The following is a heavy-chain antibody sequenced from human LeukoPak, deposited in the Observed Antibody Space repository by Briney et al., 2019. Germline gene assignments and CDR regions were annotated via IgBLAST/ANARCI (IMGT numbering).Heavy chain of an antibody. V-gene: IGHV3-7*01. CDR1: GFTFSNYW. CDR3: ARDAVQLSDY. J-gene: IGHJ4*02. D-gene: IGHD1-1*01. Sequence: PGGSLRLSCAASGFTFSNYWMSWVRQAPGKGLEWVANIKYDGSEKYYVDSVKGRFTISRDNAKNSLYLQMNSLRAEDTAVYYCARDAVQLSDYWGQGTLVTVSS. CDR2: IKYDGSEK.